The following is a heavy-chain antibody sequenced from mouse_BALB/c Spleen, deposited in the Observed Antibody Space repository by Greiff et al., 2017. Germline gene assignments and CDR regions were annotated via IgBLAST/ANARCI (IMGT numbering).Heavy chain of an antibody. V-gene: IGHV1S22*01. D-gene: IGHD2-3*01. CDR1: GYTFTSYW. Sequence: LQQPGSELVRPGASVKLSCKASGYTFTSYWMHWVKQRHGQGLEWIGNIYPGSGSTNYDEKFKSKGTLTVDTSSSTAYMNLSSLTSEDSAVYYSTRDGCYYAMDYWGQGTSVTVSS. CDR2: IYPGSGST. CDR3: TRDGCYYAMDY. J-gene: IGHJ4*01.